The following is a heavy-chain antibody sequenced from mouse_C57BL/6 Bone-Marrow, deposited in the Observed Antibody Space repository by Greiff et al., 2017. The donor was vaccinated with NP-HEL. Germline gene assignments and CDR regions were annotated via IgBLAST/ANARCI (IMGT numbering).Heavy chain of an antibody. Sequence: QVQLQQSGAELARPGASVQLSCKASGYTFTSYGISWVKQRTGQGLEWIGEIYPRSGNNYYNEKIKGKATMNADNSSSTAYMGLRSLTSEDSAVYFCARLGRWGYFDVWGTGTTVTVSS. V-gene: IGHV1-81*01. J-gene: IGHJ1*03. CDR1: GYTFTSYG. CDR2: IYPRSGNN. D-gene: IGHD4-1*01. CDR3: ARLGRWGYFDV.